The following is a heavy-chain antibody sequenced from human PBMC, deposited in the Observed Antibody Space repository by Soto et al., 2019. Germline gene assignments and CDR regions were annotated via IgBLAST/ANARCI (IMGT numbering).Heavy chain of an antibody. CDR3: AKDGEDIVVVVAATRGKYYYYMDV. CDR1: GFTFSSYG. CDR2: ISYDGSNK. V-gene: IGHV3-30*18. Sequence: PGGSLRLSCAASGFTFSSYGMHWVRQAPGKGLEWVAVISYDGSNKYYADSVKGRFTISRDNSKNTLYLQMNSLRAEDTAVYYCAKDGEDIVVVVAATRGKYYYYMDVWGKGTTVTAP. D-gene: IGHD2-15*01. J-gene: IGHJ6*03.